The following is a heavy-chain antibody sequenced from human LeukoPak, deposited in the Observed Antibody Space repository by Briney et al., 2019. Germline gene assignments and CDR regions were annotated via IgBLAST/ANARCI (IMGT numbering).Heavy chain of an antibody. D-gene: IGHD3-22*01. Sequence: ASVKVSCKASGYTFTSYDINWVRQATGQGLEWMGWMNPNSGNTGYAQKFQGRVTMTRDTSISTAYMELSRLRSDDTAVYYCARESYDSSGLTDYWGQGTLVTVSS. CDR3: ARESYDSSGLTDY. CDR1: GYTFTSYD. J-gene: IGHJ4*02. CDR2: MNPNSGNT. V-gene: IGHV1-8*01.